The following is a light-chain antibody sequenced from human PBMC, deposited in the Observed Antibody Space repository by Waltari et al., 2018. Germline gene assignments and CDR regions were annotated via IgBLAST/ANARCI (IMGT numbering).Light chain of an antibody. CDR1: SSDIGTYNY. V-gene: IGLV2-14*03. CDR2: DVS. CDR3: DSKSSSSPHV. Sequence: QSALTQPASVSGSPGQSITVSCTGTSSDIGTYNYVSWYQQHPGKAPKLMIYDVSSRPSGVSNRGSGSRSGNTASRTISGLQAEDEADYYCDSKSSSSPHVFGTGTKVTVL. J-gene: IGLJ1*01.